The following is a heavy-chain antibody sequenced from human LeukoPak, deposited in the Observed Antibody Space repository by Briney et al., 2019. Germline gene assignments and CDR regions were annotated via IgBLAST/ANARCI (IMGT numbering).Heavy chain of an antibody. Sequence: SETLSPTCTVSGVSISSGDYYWSWIRQPAGKGLEWVGRIYTNGGTTYTPSLKGRVTMSLDTSKNQFSLKVSSVTAADTAVYYCARTRKIPRIAVAGRGDFDYWGQGTLVTVSS. J-gene: IGHJ4*02. CDR3: ARTRKIPRIAVAGRGDFDY. CDR1: GVSISSGDYY. CDR2: IYTNGGT. D-gene: IGHD6-19*01. V-gene: IGHV4-61*02.